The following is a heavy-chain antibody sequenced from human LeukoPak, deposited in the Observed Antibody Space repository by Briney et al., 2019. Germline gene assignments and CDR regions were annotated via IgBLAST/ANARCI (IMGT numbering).Heavy chain of an antibody. CDR2: ISYDGSNK. V-gene: IGHV3-30*18. CDR3: AKDMYSYGHGTFDY. D-gene: IGHD5-18*01. J-gene: IGHJ4*02. Sequence: GRSLRLSCAASGFTFSSYGMHWVRQAPGKGLEWVAVISYDGSNKYYADSVKGRFTISRDNSKNTLYLQMNSLRGEDTAVYYCAKDMYSYGHGTFDYWGQGTLVIVSS. CDR1: GFTFSSYG.